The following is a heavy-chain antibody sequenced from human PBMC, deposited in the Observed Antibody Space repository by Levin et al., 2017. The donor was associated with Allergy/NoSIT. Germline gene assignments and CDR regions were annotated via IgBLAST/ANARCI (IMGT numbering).Heavy chain of an antibody. CDR1: GGSISSYY. CDR2: IYYSGST. D-gene: IGHD3-9*01. Sequence: SETLSLTCTVSGGSISSYYWSWIRQPPGKGLEWIGYIYYSGSTNYNPSLKSRVTISVDTSKNQFSLKLSSVTAADTAVYYCARLRYDILTGYYRYFDYWGQGTLVTVSS. J-gene: IGHJ4*02. CDR3: ARLRYDILTGYYRYFDY. V-gene: IGHV4-59*08.